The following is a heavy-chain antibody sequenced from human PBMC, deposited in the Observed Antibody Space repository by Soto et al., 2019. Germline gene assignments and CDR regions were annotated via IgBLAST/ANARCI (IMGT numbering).Heavy chain of an antibody. Sequence: QVQLVESGGGLVKPGGSLRLSCAASGFTFSDYYMSWIRQAPGKGPEWVSYISSSSSYTDYPDSVKGRFTISRDNAKNSLYLQINSLRAEDTAVYYCARAVGATSPDYWGQGTLVAVCS. J-gene: IGHJ4*02. CDR3: ARAVGATSPDY. CDR1: GFTFSDYY. CDR2: ISSSSSYT. D-gene: IGHD1-26*01. V-gene: IGHV3-11*05.